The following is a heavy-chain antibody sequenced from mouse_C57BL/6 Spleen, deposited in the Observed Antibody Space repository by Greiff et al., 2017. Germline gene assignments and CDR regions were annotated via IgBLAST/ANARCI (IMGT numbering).Heavy chain of an antibody. Sequence: EVQLVESGGGLVKPGGSLKLSCAASGFTFSDYGMHWVRQAPEKGLEWVAYISSGSSTIYYADTVQGRFTISRDNAKNTLFLQMTSLRSEDTAMYYCARLRGYAMDYWGQGTSVTVAS. CDR3: ARLRGYAMDY. V-gene: IGHV5-17*01. CDR1: GFTFSDYG. J-gene: IGHJ4*01. D-gene: IGHD1-1*01. CDR2: ISSGSSTI.